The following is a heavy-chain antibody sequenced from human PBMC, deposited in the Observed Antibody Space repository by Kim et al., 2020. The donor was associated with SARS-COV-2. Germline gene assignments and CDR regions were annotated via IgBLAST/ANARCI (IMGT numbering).Heavy chain of an antibody. J-gene: IGHJ6*02. V-gene: IGHV3-9*01. CDR3: AKDMVGRYGAYYYYGMDV. D-gene: IGHD5-12*01. CDR1: GFTFDDYA. Sequence: GGSLRLSCAASGFTFDDYAMHWVRQAPGKGLEWVSGISWNSGSIGYADSVKGRFTISRDNAKNSLYLQMNSLRAEDTALYYCAKDMVGRYGAYYYYGMDVWGQGTTVTVSS. CDR2: ISWNSGSI.